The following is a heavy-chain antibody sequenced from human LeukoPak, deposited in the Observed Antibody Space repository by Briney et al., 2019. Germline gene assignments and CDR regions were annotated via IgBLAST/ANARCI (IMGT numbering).Heavy chain of an antibody. Sequence: ASVKVSCKAAGYTFTSYDINWVRQATGQGLEWMGWMNPNSGNTGYAQNFQGRVTMTRNTSISTAYMELSSLRSEHTAVYYCARSGGIVDENYMDVWGKGTTVAVSS. J-gene: IGHJ6*03. D-gene: IGHD3-22*01. CDR2: MNPNSGNT. CDR3: ARSGGIVDENYMDV. V-gene: IGHV1-8*01. CDR1: GYTFTSYD.